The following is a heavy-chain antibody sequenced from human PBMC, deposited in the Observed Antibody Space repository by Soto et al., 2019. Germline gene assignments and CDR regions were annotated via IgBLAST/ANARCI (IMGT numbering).Heavy chain of an antibody. CDR2: IYYSGTT. CDR3: AKPSDYNWNDY. Sequence: TSETLSLTCAVSGYSISSSNWWGWIRQPPGKGLEWIGYIYYSGTTYYNPSLKSRVTMSVDTSKNQFSLKLTSVTAVDTAVYYCAKPSDYNWNDYWGQGTLVTVSS. V-gene: IGHV4-28*01. D-gene: IGHD1-20*01. J-gene: IGHJ4*02. CDR1: GYSISSSNW.